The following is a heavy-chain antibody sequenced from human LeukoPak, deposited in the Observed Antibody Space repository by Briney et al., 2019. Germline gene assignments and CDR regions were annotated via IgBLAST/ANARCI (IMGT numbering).Heavy chain of an antibody. D-gene: IGHD3-10*01. Sequence: SETLSLTCTVSGGSISSSSYYWGWIRQPPGKGLEWIGSIYYSGSTYYNPSLKSRVTISVDTSKNQFSLKLSSVTAADTAVYYCARDLGPGIGAFDIWGQGTMVTVSS. CDR3: ARDLGPGIGAFDI. V-gene: IGHV4-39*07. J-gene: IGHJ3*02. CDR2: IYYSGST. CDR1: GGSISSSSYY.